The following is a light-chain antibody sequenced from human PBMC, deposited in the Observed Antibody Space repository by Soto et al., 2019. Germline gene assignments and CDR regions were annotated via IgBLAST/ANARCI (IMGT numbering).Light chain of an antibody. J-gene: IGLJ3*02. CDR3: AAWDASLNGWV. Sequence: QSVLIQPPSASGTPGQRVTISCSGSTSNIGSNTVNWYQQLPGTAPKLLMYSNDQRPSGVPDRFSGSRSDTSASLAISGLQSEDEADYYCAAWDASLNGWVFGGGTKVTVL. CDR1: TSNIGSNT. V-gene: IGLV1-44*01. CDR2: SND.